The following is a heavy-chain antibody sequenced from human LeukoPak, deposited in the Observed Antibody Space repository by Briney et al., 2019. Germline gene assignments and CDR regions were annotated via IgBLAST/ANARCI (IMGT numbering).Heavy chain of an antibody. Sequence: ASVKVSCKASGGTFSSYAISWVRQAPGQGLEWMGGIIPIFGTANYAQKFQGRVTITADESTSTAYMELSSLRSEDTAVYYCARGGEYFDSNDYIKTFDYWGQGTLVTVSS. V-gene: IGHV1-69*13. J-gene: IGHJ4*02. CDR2: IIPIFGTA. CDR1: GGTFSSYA. CDR3: ARGGEYFDSNDYIKTFDY. D-gene: IGHD3-22*01.